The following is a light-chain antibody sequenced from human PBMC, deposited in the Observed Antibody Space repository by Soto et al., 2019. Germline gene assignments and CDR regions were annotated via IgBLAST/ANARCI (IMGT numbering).Light chain of an antibody. CDR3: SSYATGDTRV. V-gene: IGLV2-14*01. J-gene: IGLJ3*02. CDR2: EVS. Sequence: QSALPQPASVSGSPGQSITISCTGSNSDVGGYNYVSWYQQHPGKAPKLMIYEVSNRPSGVSRRFSGSKSGNTASLTISGLQAEDEAVYYCSSYATGDTRVFGGGTKLTVL. CDR1: NSDVGGYNY.